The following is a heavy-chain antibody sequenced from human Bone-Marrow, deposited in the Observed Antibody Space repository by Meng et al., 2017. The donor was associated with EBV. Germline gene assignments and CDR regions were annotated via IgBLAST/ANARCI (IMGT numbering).Heavy chain of an antibody. D-gene: IGHD3-10*01. V-gene: IGHV4-4*02. CDR3: ARGISGTIDY. CDR2: IDHSGST. CDR1: GGSSSSSNW. J-gene: IGHJ4*02. Sequence: VQPEGSGPGLVNPSVTLSLTGGVSGGSSSSSNWWSWVRQPPGKGLEWIGEIDHSGSTNYNPSLKSRVTISIDKSKNQFSLKLSSVTAADTAVYYCARGISGTIDYWGQGTLVTVSS.